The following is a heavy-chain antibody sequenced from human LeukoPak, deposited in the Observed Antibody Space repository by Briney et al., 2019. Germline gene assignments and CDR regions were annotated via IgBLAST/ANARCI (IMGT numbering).Heavy chain of an antibody. CDR3: SGVPAAPTYYYYYMDV. J-gene: IGHJ6*03. Sequence: SETLSLTCTVSGGSISSGSYYWRWIRQPAGKGLEWLGCIYTSGSTNYNPSLKSRVTISVDTSKNQFSLKLSSVTAADTAVYYCSGVPAAPTYYYYYMDVWGKGTTVTVSS. D-gene: IGHD2-2*01. CDR2: IYTSGST. CDR1: GGSISSGSYY. V-gene: IGHV4-61*02.